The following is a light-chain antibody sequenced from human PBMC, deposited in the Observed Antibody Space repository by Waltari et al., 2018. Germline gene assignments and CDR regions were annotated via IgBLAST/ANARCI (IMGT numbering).Light chain of an antibody. CDR2: DAS. Sequence: DIQMTQSPSTLSASVGDRVTITYRASQSISSWLAWYQQKPGKVPKLLIDDASSLESGVPSRFSGSGSGTEFTLTISSLQPDDFATYYCQQYNAYRTFGQGTKVEIK. V-gene: IGKV1-5*01. CDR1: QSISSW. J-gene: IGKJ1*01. CDR3: QQYNAYRT.